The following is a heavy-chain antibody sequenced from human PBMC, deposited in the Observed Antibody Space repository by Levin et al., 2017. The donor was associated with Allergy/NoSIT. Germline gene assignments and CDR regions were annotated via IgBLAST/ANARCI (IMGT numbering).Heavy chain of an antibody. Sequence: GESLKISCAASGFTFSIYAMSWVRRAPGKGLEWVSSISPDSRSIYYADSVKGRFTISRDNSKNTLYLNLNSLRAEDTAVYYCAKGASSSPLDYWGQGTLVTVSS. CDR1: GFTFSIYA. J-gene: IGHJ4*02. V-gene: IGHV3-23*01. D-gene: IGHD6-6*01. CDR2: ISPDSRSI. CDR3: AKGASSSPLDY.